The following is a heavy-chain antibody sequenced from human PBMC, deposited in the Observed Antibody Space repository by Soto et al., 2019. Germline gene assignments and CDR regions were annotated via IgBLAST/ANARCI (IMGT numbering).Heavy chain of an antibody. CDR1: GFTFDDYA. CDR2: ISWNSGSI. CDR3: AAGTKYYSYYYMDV. Sequence: EVQLVESGGGLVQPGRSLRLSCAASGFTFDDYAMHWVRQAPGKGLEWVSGISWNSGSIGYADSVKGRFTISRDNAKNSLYLQMNSLRVEDTALYDHAAGTKYYSYYYMDVWGKGTTVTVSS. D-gene: IGHD6-13*01. V-gene: IGHV3-9*01. J-gene: IGHJ6*03.